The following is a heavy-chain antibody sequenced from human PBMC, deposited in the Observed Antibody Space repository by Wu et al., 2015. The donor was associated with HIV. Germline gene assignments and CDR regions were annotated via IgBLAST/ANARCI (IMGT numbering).Heavy chain of an antibody. Sequence: QVQLVQSGAEVKKPGASVKVSCKASGYTSTSYYMHWVRQAPGQGLEWMGIINPSGGSTSYAQKFQGRVTMTRDTSTSTVYMELSSLRSEDTAVYYCARGGITMVRGVNQLRYYYYGMDVWGQGTTVTVSS. V-gene: IGHV1-46*01. J-gene: IGHJ6*02. D-gene: IGHD3-10*01. CDR1: GYTSTSYY. CDR2: INPSGGST. CDR3: ARGGITMVRGVNQLRYYYYGMDV.